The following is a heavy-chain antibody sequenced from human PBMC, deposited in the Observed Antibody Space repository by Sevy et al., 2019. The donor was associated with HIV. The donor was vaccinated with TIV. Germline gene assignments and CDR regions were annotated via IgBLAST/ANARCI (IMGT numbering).Heavy chain of an antibody. J-gene: IGHJ5*02. CDR2: LNAGNGNT. CDR3: ARGTMVRGVIIGSYNWFDP. D-gene: IGHD3-10*01. V-gene: IGHV1-3*01. CDR1: GYTFTSYA. Sequence: ASVKVSCKASGYTFTSYAMHWVRQAPGQRLEWMGWLNAGNGNTKYSQKFQGRVTITRDTSASTAYMELSSLRSEDTAVYYCARGTMVRGVIIGSYNWFDPWGQGTLVTVSS.